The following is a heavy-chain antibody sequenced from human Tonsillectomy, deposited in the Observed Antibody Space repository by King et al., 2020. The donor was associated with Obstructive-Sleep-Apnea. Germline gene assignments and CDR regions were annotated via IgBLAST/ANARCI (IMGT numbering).Heavy chain of an antibody. J-gene: IGHJ4*02. V-gene: IGHV1-18*01. CDR1: GYTFIDYS. D-gene: IGHD5-18*01. Sequence: QLVQSGAEVKKHGASVKVSCKASGYTFIDYSITWVRQAPGQGLEWMGRISAYNGNTNYAQKLQGRVTMTTDTSTSTASMELRSLRSDDTAVYYCAREPRGYSYGWASPFDYWGQGTLVTVSS. CDR3: AREPRGYSYGWASPFDY. CDR2: ISAYNGNT.